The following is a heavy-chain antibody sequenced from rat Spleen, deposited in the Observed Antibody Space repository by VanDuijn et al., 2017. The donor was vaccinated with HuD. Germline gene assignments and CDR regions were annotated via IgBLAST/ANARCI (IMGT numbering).Heavy chain of an antibody. CDR3: VRQDTSGYSNWFAY. CDR2: ISSDGGRN. CDR1: GFALSDYY. J-gene: IGHJ3*01. D-gene: IGHD4-3*01. Sequence: EVQLVESDGGLVQPGRSLRLSCAASGFALSDYYMAWVRQAPTKGLEWVATISSDGGRNFYRDSVKGRFTISRDNAKSTLYFLMDSLRSEDTATYYCVRQDTSGYSNWFAYWGQGTLVTVSS. V-gene: IGHV5-29*01.